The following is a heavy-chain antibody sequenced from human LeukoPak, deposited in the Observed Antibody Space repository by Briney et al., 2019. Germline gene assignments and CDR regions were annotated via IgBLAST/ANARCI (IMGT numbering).Heavy chain of an antibody. J-gene: IGHJ4*02. Sequence: PGGSLRLSCAASGFTFSSYSMNWVRQAPGKGLEWVSSISSSSSYIYYADSVKGRFTISRDNAKNSLYLQMTSLRAEDTAVYYCARAYGLMVYAGYGYWGQGTLVTVSS. D-gene: IGHD2-8*01. CDR1: GFTFSSYS. CDR2: ISSSSSYI. V-gene: IGHV3-21*01. CDR3: ARAYGLMVYAGYGY.